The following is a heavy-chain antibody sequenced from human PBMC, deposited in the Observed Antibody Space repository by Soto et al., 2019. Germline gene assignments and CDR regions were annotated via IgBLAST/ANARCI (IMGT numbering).Heavy chain of an antibody. V-gene: IGHV3-23*01. CDR1: GFTFSSYA. D-gene: IGHD7-27*01. CDR3: AKDAGDYYYYMDI. Sequence: PGESLKISCAASGFTFSSYAMSWARQAPGKGLEWVSAISGSGGSTYYADSVKGRFTISRDNSKNTLYLQMNSLRAEDTAVYYCAKDAGDYYYYMDIWGKGAAVTVSS. CDR2: ISGSGGST. J-gene: IGHJ6*03.